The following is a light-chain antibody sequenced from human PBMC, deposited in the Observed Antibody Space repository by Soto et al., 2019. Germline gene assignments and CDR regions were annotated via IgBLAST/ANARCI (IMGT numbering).Light chain of an antibody. CDR1: QSVSSSY. V-gene: IGKV3-20*01. J-gene: IGKJ4*01. CDR2: GAS. CDR3: QQYGSSPRT. Sequence: EIVLTQSPGALSLSTGERATLSCRASQSVSSSYLAWYQQKPGQAPRLLIYGASSRATGIPDRFSGSGSGTDFTLTINRLEPEDFAVYYCQQYGSSPRTFGGGTKVDIK.